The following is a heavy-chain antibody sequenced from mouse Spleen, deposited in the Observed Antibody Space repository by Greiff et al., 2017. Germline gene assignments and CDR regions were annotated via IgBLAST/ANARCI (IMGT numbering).Heavy chain of an antibody. CDR2: IWSGGST. Sequence: QVHVKQSGPGLVQPSQSLSITCTVSGFSLTSYGVHWVRQSPGKGLEWLGVIWSGGSTDYNAAFISRLSISKDNSKSQVFFKMNSLQADDTAIYYCATGYGNYESWFAYWGQGTLVTVSA. D-gene: IGHD2-10*02. CDR1: GFSLTSYG. V-gene: IGHV2-2*01. CDR3: ATGYGNYESWFAY. J-gene: IGHJ3*01.